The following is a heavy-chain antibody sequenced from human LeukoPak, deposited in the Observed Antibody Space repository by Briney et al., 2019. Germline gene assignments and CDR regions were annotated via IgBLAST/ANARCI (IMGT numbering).Heavy chain of an antibody. Sequence: GGSLRLSCAASGFTFSSYAMNWVRQAPGKGLEWVSTISGSAGNTYYGDSVKGRFTISRDNSKNMLFLQMNSLRAADTAVYHCAKDSSSSNYYYGMDVWGQGTTVTVSS. V-gene: IGHV3-23*01. CDR1: GFTFSSYA. CDR3: AKDSSSSNYYYGMDV. CDR2: ISGSAGNT. J-gene: IGHJ6*02. D-gene: IGHD6-6*01.